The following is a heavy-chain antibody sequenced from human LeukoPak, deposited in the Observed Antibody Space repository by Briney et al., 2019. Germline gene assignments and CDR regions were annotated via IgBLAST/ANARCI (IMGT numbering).Heavy chain of an antibody. CDR2: IYPGDSDT. CDR3: ARRGGSGSYHPDAFDI. D-gene: IGHD3-10*01. V-gene: IGHV5-51*01. J-gene: IGHJ3*02. CDR1: GYSFTSYW. Sequence: GESLKISCKGSGYSFTSYWIGWVRQMPGKGLEWMGIIYPGDSDTRYSPSFQGQVTISADKSISTAYLQWSSLKASDTAMYYCARRGGSGSYHPDAFDIWGQGTMVTVSS.